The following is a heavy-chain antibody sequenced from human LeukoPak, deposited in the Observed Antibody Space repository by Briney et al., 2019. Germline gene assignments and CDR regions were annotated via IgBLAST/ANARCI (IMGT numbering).Heavy chain of an antibody. V-gene: IGHV4-34*01. D-gene: IGHD6-13*01. J-gene: IGHJ5*02. CDR3: ASEYSTFWAGGFDP. CDR2: INHSGST. CDR1: GGSFSGYY. Sequence: SETLSLTCAVYGGSFSGYYWSWIRQPPGKGLEWIGEINHSGSTNYNPSLKSRVTISVDTSKNQLSLKLSSVTAADTAVYYCASEYSTFWAGGFDPWGQGTLVTVSS.